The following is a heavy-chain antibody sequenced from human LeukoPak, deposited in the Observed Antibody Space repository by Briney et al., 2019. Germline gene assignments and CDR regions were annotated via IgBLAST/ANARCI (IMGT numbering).Heavy chain of an antibody. D-gene: IGHD6-19*01. CDR3: AKAQHTSGWYWFDP. Sequence: GGSLRLSCAASGFTFSNYAMSWVRQAPGKGLEWVSAIGGDGITTYYADSVRGRFTISRDNSKNTMFLQMNILRAEDTAIYYCAKAQHTSGWYWFDPWGQGTLVTVPS. J-gene: IGHJ5*02. V-gene: IGHV3-23*01. CDR1: GFTFSNYA. CDR2: IGGDGITT.